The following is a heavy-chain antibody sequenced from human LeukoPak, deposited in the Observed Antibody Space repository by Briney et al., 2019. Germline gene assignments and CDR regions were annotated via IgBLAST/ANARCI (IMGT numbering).Heavy chain of an antibody. CDR2: TYYRSTWYN. V-gene: IGHV6-1*01. Sequence: SQTLSLTCAISGDSVSSNNVTWYWIRQSPSRGLEWLGRTYYRSTWYNDYAVSVKSRITINPDTSKNQFSLQLNSVTPEDTAVYYCARGKVGAPDYWGQGTLVTVSS. D-gene: IGHD1-26*01. J-gene: IGHJ4*02. CDR1: GDSVSSNNVT. CDR3: ARGKVGAPDY.